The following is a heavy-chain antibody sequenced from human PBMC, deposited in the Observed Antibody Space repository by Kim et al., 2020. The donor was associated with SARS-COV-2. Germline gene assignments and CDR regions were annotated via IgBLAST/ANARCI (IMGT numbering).Heavy chain of an antibody. CDR2: ISYDGSNK. J-gene: IGHJ4*02. CDR1: GFTFSSYG. CDR3: AGGGGTDY. Sequence: GGSLRLSCAASGFTFSSYGMHWVRQAPGKGLEWVAVISYDGSNKYYADSVKGRFTISRDNSKNTLYLQMNSLRAEDTAVYYCAGGGGTDYWGQGTLVTVSS. V-gene: IGHV3-30*03. D-gene: IGHD3-16*01.